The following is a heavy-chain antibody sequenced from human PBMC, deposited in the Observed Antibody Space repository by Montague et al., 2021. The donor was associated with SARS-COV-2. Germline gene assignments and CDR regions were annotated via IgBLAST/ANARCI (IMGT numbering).Heavy chain of an antibody. J-gene: IGHJ4*02. CDR3: VRGGTMTVVVFDY. D-gene: IGHD3-22*01. V-gene: IGHV4-4*02. Sequence: SETLSLTCTVSNASITTSNWWTWVRQSPGRGLEWIGEIFRSGDSNYNPSLKSRVTMSVDMSRNQFSLSLSNVTAADTAIYYCVRGGTMTVVVFDYWGQGTLVTVSS. CDR1: NASITTSNW. CDR2: IFRSGDS.